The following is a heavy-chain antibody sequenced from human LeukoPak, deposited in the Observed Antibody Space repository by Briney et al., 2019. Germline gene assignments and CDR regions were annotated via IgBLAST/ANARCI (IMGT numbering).Heavy chain of an antibody. Sequence: PSETLSLTCSVSGGSITSGNYYWSWIRQPAGKGLEWIGRMYISGSTNYNPSLKSRVTISVDTSKNQFSLKLSSVTAADTAVYYCARVPRWYAGHIDPWGQGTLVTVSS. J-gene: IGHJ5*02. D-gene: IGHD6-13*01. V-gene: IGHV4-61*02. CDR1: GGSITSGNYY. CDR2: MYISGST. CDR3: ARVPRWYAGHIDP.